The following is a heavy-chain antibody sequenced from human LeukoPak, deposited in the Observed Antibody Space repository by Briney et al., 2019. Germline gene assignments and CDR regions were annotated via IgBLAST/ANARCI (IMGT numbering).Heavy chain of an antibody. Sequence: GGSLRLSCAASGFIFSDYSMSWVRQAPGKGLEWVSSISSSGSYTHYADSVKGRFTISRDNSKNTLYLQMNSLRAEDTAVYYCARVFFCGGDCYIGDAFDIWGQGTMVTVSS. V-gene: IGHV3-11*05. J-gene: IGHJ3*02. D-gene: IGHD2-21*02. CDR1: GFIFSDYS. CDR2: ISSSGSYT. CDR3: ARVFFCGGDCYIGDAFDI.